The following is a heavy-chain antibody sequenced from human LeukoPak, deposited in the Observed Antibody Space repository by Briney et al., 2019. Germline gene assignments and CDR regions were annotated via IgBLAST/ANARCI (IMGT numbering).Heavy chain of an antibody. Sequence: SETLSLTCTVSGGSISSSSYYWGWIRQPPGKGLEWIGSSYYSGRTYYNPSLKSRVTISVETSKNQFSRKRSSVTAADTAVYYCARHPFLDGGKSVAYWGQGTLVTVSS. V-gene: IGHV4-39*01. D-gene: IGHD4-23*01. CDR2: SYYSGRT. J-gene: IGHJ4*02. CDR3: ARHPFLDGGKSVAY. CDR1: GGSISSSSYY.